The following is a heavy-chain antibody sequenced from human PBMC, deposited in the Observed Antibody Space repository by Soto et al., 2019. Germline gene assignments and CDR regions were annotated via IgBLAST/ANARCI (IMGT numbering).Heavy chain of an antibody. V-gene: IGHV3-33*01. D-gene: IGHD3-22*01. J-gene: IGHJ6*02. CDR3: ARGDEGYYDSSGYYYYYYGMDV. CDR2: IWYDGSNK. CDR1: GFTFSSYG. Sequence: GGSLRLSCAASGFTFSSYGMHWVRQAPGKGLEWVAVIWYDGSNKYYADSVKGRFTISRDNSKNTLYLQMNSLRAEDTAVYYCARGDEGYYDSSGYYYYYYGMDVWGQGTTVTVSS.